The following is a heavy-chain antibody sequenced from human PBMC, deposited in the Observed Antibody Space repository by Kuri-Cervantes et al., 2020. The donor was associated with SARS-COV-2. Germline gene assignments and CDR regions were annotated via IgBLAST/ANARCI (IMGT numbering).Heavy chain of an antibody. J-gene: IGHJ4*02. Sequence: GESLKISCAASGFTFSTYAMHWVRQAPGKGLEWVAIISDDGQNQDFADSVEGRFTISRGNSKNTLCLNMSSLRAEDTAMYYCARDRVGVLDSWGQGTLVTVSS. CDR3: ARDRVGVLDS. V-gene: IGHV3-30*04. CDR2: ISDDGQNQ. D-gene: IGHD2-21*01. CDR1: GFTFSTYA.